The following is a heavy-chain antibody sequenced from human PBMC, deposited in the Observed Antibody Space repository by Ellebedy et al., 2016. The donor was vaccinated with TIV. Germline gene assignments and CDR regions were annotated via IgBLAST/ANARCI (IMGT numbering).Heavy chain of an antibody. Sequence: SLKISXAASGFTFDDYAMHWVRQVPGKGLEWVSGTSWNSGSIGYADSVKGRFTISRDNAKNSLYLQMNSLRAEDTALYYCAKSFCGGDCYPRDEYYYVMDVWGQGTTVTVSS. V-gene: IGHV3-9*01. CDR3: AKSFCGGDCYPRDEYYYVMDV. CDR2: TSWNSGSI. D-gene: IGHD2-21*02. J-gene: IGHJ6*02. CDR1: GFTFDDYA.